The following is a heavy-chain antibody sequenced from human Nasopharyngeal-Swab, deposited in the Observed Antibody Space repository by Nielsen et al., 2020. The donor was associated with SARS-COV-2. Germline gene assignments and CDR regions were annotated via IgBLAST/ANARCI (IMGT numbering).Heavy chain of an antibody. Sequence: SETLSLTCTVSGGSISSGGYYWSWLRQHPGKGLEWIGYIYYSGSTYYNPSLKRRVTISVDTYKNQFSLKQSPVTAADTAVYYCARGLPSGFCSGYYPYYYYGMDVWGQGTTVTVS. J-gene: IGHJ6*02. CDR1: GGSISSGGYY. CDR2: IYYSGST. CDR3: ARGLPSGFCSGYYPYYYYGMDV. D-gene: IGHD3-3*01. V-gene: IGHV4-31*03.